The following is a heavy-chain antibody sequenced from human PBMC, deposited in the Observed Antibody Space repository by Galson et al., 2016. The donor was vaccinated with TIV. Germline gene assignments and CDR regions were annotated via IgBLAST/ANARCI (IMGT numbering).Heavy chain of an antibody. D-gene: IGHD3-16*01. Sequence: TLSLTCTVSGDSISSSRHFWGWIRQPPGKGLEWIGTIYYSRYTYYTSSLKSRVTVSVDTSRNQISLKVGSVTASDTGVYYCARQEQEMEAPLWDWGQGTLVTVSS. CDR1: GDSISSSRHF. CDR3: ARQEQEMEAPLWD. J-gene: IGHJ4*02. V-gene: IGHV4-39*01. CDR2: IYYSRYT.